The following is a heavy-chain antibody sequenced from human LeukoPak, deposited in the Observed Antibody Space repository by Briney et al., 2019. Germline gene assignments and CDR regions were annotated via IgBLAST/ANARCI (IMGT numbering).Heavy chain of an antibody. V-gene: IGHV4-4*02. Sequence: SETLSLTCAVSGGPISSSNWWSWVRQPPGKGLEWIGEIYHSGSTNYNPSLKSRVTISVDKSKNQFSLKLSSVTAADTAVYYCATDIAVAPWGNAFDIWGQGTMVTVSS. CDR3: ATDIAVAPWGNAFDI. D-gene: IGHD6-13*01. CDR1: GGPISSSNW. CDR2: IYHSGST. J-gene: IGHJ3*02.